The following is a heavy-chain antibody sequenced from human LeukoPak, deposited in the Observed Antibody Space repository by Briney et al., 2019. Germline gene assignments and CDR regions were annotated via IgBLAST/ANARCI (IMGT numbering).Heavy chain of an antibody. CDR2: ITGTGGRGGI. D-gene: IGHD2-8*02. Sequence: PGGSLRLSCVASGFTYANYAMNWVRQAPGKRLEWVASITGTGGRGGIYYADSVKGRFTISRDSSKNTLFLQMGSLRAEDTAVYHCAKGDRGHCTGVKCYPFDYWGQGTVVTVSS. V-gene: IGHV3-23*01. CDR3: AKGDRGHCTGVKCYPFDY. J-gene: IGHJ4*02. CDR1: GFTYANYA.